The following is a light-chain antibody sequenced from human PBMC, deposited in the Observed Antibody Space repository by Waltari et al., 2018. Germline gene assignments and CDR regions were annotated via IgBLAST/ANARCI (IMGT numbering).Light chain of an antibody. CDR1: QSVLYSATNKNY. CDR3: QQYYSTPPIT. J-gene: IGKJ5*01. V-gene: IGKV4-1*01. CDR2: WAS. Sequence: DIVMTQSPDSLAVSLGERATINCKSSQSVLYSATNKNYLAWYQQKPGHPPKLLIYWASTRESGVPDRFSGSGSGANFTLTISSLQAEDVAVYYCQQYYSTPPITFGQGTRLEIK.